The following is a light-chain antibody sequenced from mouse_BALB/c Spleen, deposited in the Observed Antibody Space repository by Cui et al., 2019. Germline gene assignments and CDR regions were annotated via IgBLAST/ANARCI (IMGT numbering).Light chain of an antibody. J-gene: IGKJ5*01. CDR3: LQYDNLLT. CDR2: STS. Sequence: DLPMTKSPSSLSAILGGKVTITCKTSQDINKFIAWYQHKPEKGPRLLIHSTSTLQPGIPSRFSRSGSRRDYSIIISNLEAEDIANYYYLQYDNLLTFGAGTKLELK. CDR1: QDINKF. V-gene: IGKV19-93*01.